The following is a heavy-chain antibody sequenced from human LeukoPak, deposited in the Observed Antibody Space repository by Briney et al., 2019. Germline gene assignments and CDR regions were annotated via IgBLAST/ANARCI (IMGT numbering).Heavy chain of an antibody. CDR2: ISWNSGSI. CDR3: AKDKYSSGWHGFDY. D-gene: IGHD6-19*01. J-gene: IGHJ4*02. V-gene: IGHV3-9*01. Sequence: GRSLRLSCAASGFTFDDYAMHWVRQAPGKGLEWVSGISWNSGSISYADSVKGRFTISRDNAKNSLYLQMNSLRAEDTALYYCAKDKYSSGWHGFDYWGQGTLVTVSS. CDR1: GFTFDDYA.